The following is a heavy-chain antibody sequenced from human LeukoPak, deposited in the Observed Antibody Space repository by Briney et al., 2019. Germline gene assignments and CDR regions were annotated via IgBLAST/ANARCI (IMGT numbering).Heavy chain of an antibody. CDR2: ISGGTT. D-gene: IGHD5/OR15-5a*01. Sequence: GGSLRLSCAASGFTISTYGMSWVRQAPGKGLEWVSSISGGTTYYADSVKGRFTFSRDNSKNTVSLQMNSLRAEDTSVYYCAKSVYHSGNYWGQGTLVTVSS. J-gene: IGHJ4*02. CDR1: GFTISTYG. V-gene: IGHV3-23*01. CDR3: AKSVYHSGNY.